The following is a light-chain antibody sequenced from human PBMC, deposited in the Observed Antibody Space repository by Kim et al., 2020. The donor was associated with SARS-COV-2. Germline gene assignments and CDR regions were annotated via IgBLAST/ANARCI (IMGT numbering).Light chain of an antibody. V-gene: IGKV3-20*01. CDR2: GAS. J-gene: IGKJ1*01. Sequence: SAGERATLPCRASQSVSTYLAWYQQKPGQAPRLLIFGASSRATGIPDRFSGSGSGTDFTLTISRLEPEDFAVYYCQQYDSSPRTFGQGTKVDIK. CDR3: QQYDSSPRT. CDR1: QSVSTY.